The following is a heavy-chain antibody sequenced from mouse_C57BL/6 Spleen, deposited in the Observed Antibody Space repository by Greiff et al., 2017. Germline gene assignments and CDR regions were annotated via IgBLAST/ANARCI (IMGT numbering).Heavy chain of an antibody. CDR2: IYPGSGNT. D-gene: IGHD4-1*01. CDR1: GYTFTDYY. J-gene: IGHJ2*01. CDR3: ATAGTDY. Sequence: VKLMESGAELVRPGASVKLSCKASGYTFTDYYINWVKQRPGQGLEWIARIYPGSGNTYYNEKFKGKATLTAEKSSSTAYMQLSSLTSEDSAVYFCATAGTDYWGQGTTLTVSS. V-gene: IGHV1-76*01.